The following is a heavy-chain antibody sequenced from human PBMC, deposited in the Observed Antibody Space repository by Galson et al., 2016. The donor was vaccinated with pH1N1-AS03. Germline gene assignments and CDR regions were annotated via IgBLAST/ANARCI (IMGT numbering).Heavy chain of an antibody. V-gene: IGHV3-23*01. D-gene: IGHD6-19*01. CDR3: ANIPVAGSWYFHL. J-gene: IGHJ1*01. CDR2: ISYGGALT. CDR1: GFPFSTYG. Sequence: SLRLSCAASGFPFSTYGMTWVRQSLDKGLEWVSSISYGGALTYYAESVKGRFSVSRDNSRNTLYLQLSNLRAEDTALYYCANIPVAGSWYFHLWGQGTLVTVSS.